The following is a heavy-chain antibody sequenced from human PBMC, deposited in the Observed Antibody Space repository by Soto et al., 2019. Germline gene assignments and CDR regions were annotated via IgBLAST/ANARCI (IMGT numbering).Heavy chain of an antibody. V-gene: IGHV3-30-3*01. J-gene: IGHJ6*02. CDR3: ARGETVEMATIKRDYYGMDV. Sequence: QVQLVESGGGVVQPGRSLRLSCAASGFTFSSYAMHWVRQAPGKGLEWVAVISYDGSNKYYADSVKGRFTISRDNSKNTLYLQMNSLRAEDTAVYYCARGETVEMATIKRDYYGMDVWGQGTTVTVSS. CDR1: GFTFSSYA. D-gene: IGHD5-12*01. CDR2: ISYDGSNK.